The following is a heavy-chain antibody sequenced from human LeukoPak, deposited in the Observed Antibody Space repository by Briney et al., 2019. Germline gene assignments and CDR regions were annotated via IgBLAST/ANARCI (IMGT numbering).Heavy chain of an antibody. Sequence: GGSLRLSCAASGFTFSSYGMHWVRQAPGKGLEWVAVIWYDGSNKYYADSVKGRFTISRDNSKNTLYLQMNSLRAEDTAVYYCARARSRGLMDYWGQGTLVTVSS. D-gene: IGHD1-26*01. J-gene: IGHJ4*02. CDR2: IWYDGSNK. CDR3: ARARSRGLMDY. V-gene: IGHV3-33*01. CDR1: GFTFSSYG.